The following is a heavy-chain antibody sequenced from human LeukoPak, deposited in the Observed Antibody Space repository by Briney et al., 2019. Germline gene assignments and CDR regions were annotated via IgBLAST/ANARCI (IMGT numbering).Heavy chain of an antibody. D-gene: IGHD2-2*01. J-gene: IGHJ4*02. CDR3: ARDSKTKKIDY. CDR1: GYTFTGYY. V-gene: IGHV1-2*06. Sequence: ASVKVSCKASGYTFTGYYMHWVRQAPGQGLEWMGRINPNSGGTNYAQKFQGRVTMTRDTSISTAYMELSRLRPDDTAVYYCARDSKTKKIDYWGQGTLVTVSS. CDR2: INPNSGGT.